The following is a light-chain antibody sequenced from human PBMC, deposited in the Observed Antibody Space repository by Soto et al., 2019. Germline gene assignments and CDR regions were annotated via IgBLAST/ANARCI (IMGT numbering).Light chain of an antibody. CDR2: SVS. V-gene: IGLV2-11*01. CDR3: CSYAGSYTYV. Sequence: QSVLTQPASVSGSPGQSITISCTGTSSDVGGYNYVSWYQQHPGKAPKLMISSVSKRPSGVPDRFSGSKSGNTASLTISGLQAEDEADYYCCSYAGSYTYVFGTGTKATVL. CDR1: SSDVGGYNY. J-gene: IGLJ1*01.